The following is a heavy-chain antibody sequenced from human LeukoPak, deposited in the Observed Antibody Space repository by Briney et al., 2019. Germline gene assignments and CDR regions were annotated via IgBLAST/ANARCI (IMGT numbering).Heavy chain of an antibody. CDR1: GYSISSGYY. CDR2: IYHSGST. J-gene: IGHJ4*02. V-gene: IGHV4-38-2*02. CDR3: ARGAVAGTGNDY. D-gene: IGHD6-19*01. Sequence: SETLSLTCTVSGYSISSGYYWGWIRQPPGKGLEWIGSIYHSGSTYYNPSLESRVTISVDTSKNQFSLKLSSVTAADTAVYYCARGAVAGTGNDYWGQGTLVTVSS.